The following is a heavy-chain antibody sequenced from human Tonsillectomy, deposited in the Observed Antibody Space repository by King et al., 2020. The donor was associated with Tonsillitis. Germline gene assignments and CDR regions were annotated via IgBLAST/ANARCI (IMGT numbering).Heavy chain of an antibody. CDR1: GFTFSSYS. V-gene: IGHV3-48*01. J-gene: IGHJ4*02. CDR3: ARESNHYDFLSGYSHCDY. D-gene: IGHD3-3*01. CDR2: ISSSSSTI. Sequence: VQLVESGGGLVQPGGSLRLSCAASGFTFSSYSMNWVRQAPRKGLEWVSYISSSSSTIYYADSVKGRFTISRDNAKNSLYLQMNSLRAEDTAVYYCARESNHYDFLSGYSHCDYWGQGTLVTVSS.